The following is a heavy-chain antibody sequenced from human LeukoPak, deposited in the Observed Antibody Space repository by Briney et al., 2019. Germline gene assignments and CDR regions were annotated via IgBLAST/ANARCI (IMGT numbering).Heavy chain of an antibody. CDR2: ISGSGGST. CDR1: GFTFSSYA. Sequence: PGGSLRLSCAASGFTFSSYAMSWVRQAPGKGLEWASAISGSGGSTYYADSVKGRFTISRDNSKNTLYLQMNSLRAEDTAVYYCAKVTYDSSGYEDWFDPWGQGTLVTVSS. J-gene: IGHJ5*02. CDR3: AKVTYDSSGYEDWFDP. V-gene: IGHV3-23*01. D-gene: IGHD3-22*01.